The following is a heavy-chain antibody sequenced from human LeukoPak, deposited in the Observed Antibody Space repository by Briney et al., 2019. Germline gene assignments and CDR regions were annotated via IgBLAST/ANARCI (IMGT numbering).Heavy chain of an antibody. CDR3: ARDRVRYSYGYTCFDY. D-gene: IGHD5-18*01. V-gene: IGHV4-31*03. CDR1: GGSISSGGYY. J-gene: IGHJ4*02. CDR2: IYYSGST. Sequence: SQTLSLTCTVSGGSISSGGYYWSWIRQHPGKGLEWIGYIYYSGSTYYNPSLKSRVTISVDRSKNQFSLKLSSVTAADTAVYYCARDRVRYSYGYTCFDYWGQGTLVTVSS.